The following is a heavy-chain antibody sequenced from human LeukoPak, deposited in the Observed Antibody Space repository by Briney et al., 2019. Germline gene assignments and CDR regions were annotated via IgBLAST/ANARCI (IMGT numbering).Heavy chain of an antibody. CDR1: GFTFSSYG. J-gene: IGHJ6*02. V-gene: IGHV3-21*01. CDR2: ISGSSSYI. CDR3: AFYYYYGMDV. Sequence: GGSLRLSCAASGFTFSSYGMSWVRQAPGKGLEWVSSISGSSSYIYYADSVKGRFTISRDNAKKSLYLQMGSLRAEDTAVYYCAFYYYYGMDVWGQGTTVTVSS.